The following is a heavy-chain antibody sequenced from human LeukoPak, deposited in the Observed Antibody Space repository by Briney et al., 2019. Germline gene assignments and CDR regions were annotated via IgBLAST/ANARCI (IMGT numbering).Heavy chain of an antibody. CDR3: ARARPTLSYYYDSSGYYDY. D-gene: IGHD3-22*01. Sequence: SETLSLTCTVSGGSISSDNYYWGWIRQPPGKGLEWIGTIYYSGSTFYNPSLKTRVTMSLYTSKNQFSLRLTSVTAADTAVYYCARARPTLSYYYDSSGYYDYWGQGTLVTVSS. CDR2: IYYSGST. J-gene: IGHJ4*02. V-gene: IGHV4-39*01. CDR1: GGSISSDNYY.